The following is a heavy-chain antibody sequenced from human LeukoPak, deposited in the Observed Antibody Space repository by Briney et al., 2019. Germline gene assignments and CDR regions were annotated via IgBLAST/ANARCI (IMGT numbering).Heavy chain of an antibody. CDR3: AKGDAGGKVAWFDP. D-gene: IGHD3-16*01. J-gene: IGHJ5*02. CDR2: FTGLGGK. CDR1: GFTFSIYT. V-gene: IGHV3-23*01. Sequence: PGGSLRLSCTASGFTFSIYTMMWVRQAPGKGLQWLATFTGLGGKYYADSVKGRFSVSRDYSTHTLYLQMNSLSAEDTAVYYCAKGDAGGKVAWFDPWGQGTLVTVPS.